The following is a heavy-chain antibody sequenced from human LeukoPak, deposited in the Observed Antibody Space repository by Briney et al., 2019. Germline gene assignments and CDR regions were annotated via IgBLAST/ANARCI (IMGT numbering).Heavy chain of an antibody. CDR2: ISSSGSTI. D-gene: IGHD5-24*01. Sequence: GGSLRLSCAASGCTFSDYYMSWIRQAPGKGLEWVSYISSSGSTIYYADSVKGRFTISRDNAKNSLYLQMNSLRAEDTAVYYCAKSPRWLQLGEFDYWGQGTLVTVSS. CDR3: AKSPRWLQLGEFDY. CDR1: GCTFSDYY. V-gene: IGHV3-11*04. J-gene: IGHJ4*02.